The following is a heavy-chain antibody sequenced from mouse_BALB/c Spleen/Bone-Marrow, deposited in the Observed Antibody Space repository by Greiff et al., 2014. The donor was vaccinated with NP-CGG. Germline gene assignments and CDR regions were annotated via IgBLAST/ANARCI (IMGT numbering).Heavy chain of an antibody. CDR2: IYPGNGDT. V-gene: IGHV1-12*01. CDR1: GYTFNSYN. J-gene: IGHJ4*01. CDR3: ATLYAMDC. Sequence: LQQSGAELVKPGASVKMSCKASGYTFNSYNMHWVKQTPGQGLEWIGAIYPGNGDTSYNQKFKGKATLTADKSSSTAYMQLSSLTSEDSAVYYCATLYAMDCWGQGTSVTVSS.